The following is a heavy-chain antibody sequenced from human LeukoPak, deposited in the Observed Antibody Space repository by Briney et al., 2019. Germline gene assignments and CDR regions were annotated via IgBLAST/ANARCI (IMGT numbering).Heavy chain of an antibody. CDR1: SGSISSYY. CDR3: ARSGRIPWFDP. J-gene: IGHJ5*02. V-gene: IGHV4-4*07. CDR2: IYGSGGT. D-gene: IGHD1-14*01. Sequence: PSETLSLTRSVSSGSISSYYWSWVRQPAGKGLEWIGHIYGSGGTNYNPSLKSRVTMSVDTSKNQFSLSLTSVTAADTAVYYCARSGRIPWFDPWGQGTLVTVSS.